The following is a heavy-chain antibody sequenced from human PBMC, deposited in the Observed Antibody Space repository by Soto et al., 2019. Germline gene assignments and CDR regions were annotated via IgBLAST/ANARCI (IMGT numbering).Heavy chain of an antibody. J-gene: IGHJ4*02. V-gene: IGHV4-39*01. CDR2: IYYSGST. D-gene: IGHD6-19*01. Sequence: SETLSLTCTVSGGSISSSSYYWGWIRQPPGKGLEWIGSIYYSGSTYYNPSLKSRVTISVDTSKNQFSLKLSSVTAADTAVYYFATYAFAVAGKFDVWGKGTLVSVAS. CDR3: ATYAFAVAGKFDV. CDR1: GGSISSSSYY.